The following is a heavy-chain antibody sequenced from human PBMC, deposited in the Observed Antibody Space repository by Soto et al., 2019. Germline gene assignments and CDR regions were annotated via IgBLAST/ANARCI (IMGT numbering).Heavy chain of an antibody. J-gene: IGHJ6*02. CDR2: ISGSGRKT. V-gene: IGHV3-23*01. CDR3: AKDVSVAPVVIACGRPPMDV. CDR1: GFTFSSHA. D-gene: IGHD3-22*01. Sequence: EVQLLESGGGLVQPGGSLRLSCAASGFTFSSHAMNWVRQAPGKGLEWVSGISGSGRKTYYADSVKGRFTIFRDTSKNAVYLQMTILRAEDTALYYCAKDVSVAPVVIACGRPPMDVWGQGTTVIVSS.